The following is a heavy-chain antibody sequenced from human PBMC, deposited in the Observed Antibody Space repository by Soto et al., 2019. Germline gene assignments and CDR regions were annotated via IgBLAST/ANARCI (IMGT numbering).Heavy chain of an antibody. Sequence: QGQLVESGGGVVQPGRSLRLSCAASGFTFSNYGMHWVRQAPGKGLEWGAVISYDGSKKYYADSVKGRFTISRDNSKNTLYLQMNSLRAEDTAVYYCAKDLGSGSYLFDAFDIWGQGTMVTVSS. CDR2: ISYDGSKK. V-gene: IGHV3-30*18. J-gene: IGHJ3*02. CDR1: GFTFSNYG. D-gene: IGHD1-26*01. CDR3: AKDLGSGSYLFDAFDI.